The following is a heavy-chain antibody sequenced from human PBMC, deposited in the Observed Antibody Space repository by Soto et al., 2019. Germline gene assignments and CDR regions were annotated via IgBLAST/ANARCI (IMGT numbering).Heavy chain of an antibody. J-gene: IGHJ6*02. D-gene: IGHD3-3*01. V-gene: IGHV3-23*01. CDR3: ANPEWTHYYYGMDV. Sequence: EVQLLESGGGLVQPGGSLRLSCAASGFTFSSYAMSWVRQAPGKGLEWVSAISGSGGSTYYADSVKGRFTISRDNSKNTLYMQMNSLRAEDTAVYYCANPEWTHYYYGMDVWGQGTTVTVSS. CDR1: GFTFSSYA. CDR2: ISGSGGST.